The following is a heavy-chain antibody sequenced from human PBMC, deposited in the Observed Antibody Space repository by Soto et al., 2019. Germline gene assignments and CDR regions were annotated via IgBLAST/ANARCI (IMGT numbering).Heavy chain of an antibody. D-gene: IGHD2-8*01. CDR3: AREGVQGGLDV. CDR2: ISPSGGRT. J-gene: IGHJ6*02. CDR1: GYTFTSYH. V-gene: IGHV1-46*01. Sequence: QVQLVRSGAEVKKPGASARISCKASGYTFTSYHLHWVRQAPGQGLEWVGMISPSGGRTTYAQKFQRRVTMTRDTSTNTIFMELNSLRSDDTAIYYCAREGVQGGLDVWGQGTTVTVSS.